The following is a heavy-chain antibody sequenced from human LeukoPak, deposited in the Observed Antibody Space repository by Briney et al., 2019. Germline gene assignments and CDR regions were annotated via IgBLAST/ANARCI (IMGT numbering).Heavy chain of an antibody. V-gene: IGHV3-23*01. CDR1: GFTFSSYA. CDR3: AKDVDCGDYFFDY. CDR2: ISGSGGST. Sequence: SGGSLRLSCAASGFTFSSYAMSWVRQAPGKGLEWVSAISGSGGSTYYADSVKGRFTISRDNSKNTLYLQMNSLRAEDTAVYYCAKDVDCGDYFFDYWGQGTLVTVSS. D-gene: IGHD4-17*01. J-gene: IGHJ4*02.